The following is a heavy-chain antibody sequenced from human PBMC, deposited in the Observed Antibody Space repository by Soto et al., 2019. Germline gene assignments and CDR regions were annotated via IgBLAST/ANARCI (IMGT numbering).Heavy chain of an antibody. V-gene: IGHV4-30-4*01. J-gene: IGHJ5*01. CDR3: ARAGENETVSVGRFDS. CDR1: CDTIGSGEYY. D-gene: IGHD1-1*01. Sequence: SETLSLTYTVCCDTIGSGEYYWTWIRQPPGKGLEWIGYIFSLGTTYYNPSLRSRVIMSADTSKNQFSLQLRSVTAADTAVYYCARAGENETVSVGRFDSWGQGSLVTVSS. CDR2: IFSLGTT.